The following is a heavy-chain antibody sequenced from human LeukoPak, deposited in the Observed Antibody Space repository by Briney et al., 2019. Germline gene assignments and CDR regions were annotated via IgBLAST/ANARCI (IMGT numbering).Heavy chain of an antibody. D-gene: IGHD5-12*01. CDR1: GFTFSSYS. CDR3: AKGAYDYVELGYFDY. J-gene: IGHJ4*02. CDR2: ISSSSSYV. V-gene: IGHV3-21*04. Sequence: PGGSLRLSCAASGFTFSSYSMNWVRQAPGKGLEWVSSISSSSSYVYYADSVKGRFTISRDNAKNSLYLQVNSLRAEDTAVYYCAKGAYDYVELGYFDYWGQGTLVTVSS.